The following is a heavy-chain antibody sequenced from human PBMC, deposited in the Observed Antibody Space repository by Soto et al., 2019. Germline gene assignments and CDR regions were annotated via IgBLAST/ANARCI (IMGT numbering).Heavy chain of an antibody. CDR1: GGSISNSNW. J-gene: IGHJ4*02. CDR2: IFHSGST. Sequence: QVQLQESGPGLVKPSGTLSLTCAVFGGSISNSNWWTWVRQPPGKGLDWIGEIFHSGSTNYKSTLMGRVTISVDKANNQVSLKLSSVTAADTAVYYCAHRPIVGAAIWGQGTLVTVSS. CDR3: AHRPIVGAAI. V-gene: IGHV4-4*02. D-gene: IGHD1-26*01.